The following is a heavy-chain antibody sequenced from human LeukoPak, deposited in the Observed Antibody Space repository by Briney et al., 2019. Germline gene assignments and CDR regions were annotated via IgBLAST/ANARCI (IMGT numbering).Heavy chain of an antibody. CDR3: ARDSRLYDRGYYGY. CDR2: INPNSGGT. CDR1: GYTFTAHY. Sequence: ASVKVSCKASGYTFTAHYLHWIRQAPGQGLEWMGWINPNSGGTNYAQKFQDRITMTGDTSITTAYMELNSLDFDDTAIYYCARDSRLYDRGYYGYWGQGTLLTVSA. D-gene: IGHD1-26*01. J-gene: IGHJ4*02. V-gene: IGHV1-2*02.